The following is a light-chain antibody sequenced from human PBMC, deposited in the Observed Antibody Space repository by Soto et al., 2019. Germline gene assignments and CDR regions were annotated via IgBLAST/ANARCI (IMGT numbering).Light chain of an antibody. Sequence: QSVLTQPPSASGTPGQRVTLACSGSSSNIGSNTANWYQQLPGTAPKLLIYSNNQRPSGVPDRFSGSKSGTSASLAISGLQSEDEADYYCAAWDDSLNGWVFGGGTKRTVL. V-gene: IGLV1-44*01. CDR1: SSNIGSNT. CDR3: AAWDDSLNGWV. J-gene: IGLJ3*02. CDR2: SNN.